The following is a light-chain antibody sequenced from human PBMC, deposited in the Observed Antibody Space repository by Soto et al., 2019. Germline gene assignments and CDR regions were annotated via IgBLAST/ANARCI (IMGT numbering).Light chain of an antibody. CDR1: QSVSNY. V-gene: IGKV3-11*01. CDR3: QQRSIWPWT. CDR2: DAS. Sequence: ELVTTQSPATLSLSPGERATISCWASQSVSNYFVWYQQKPGQAPSILIYDASKRATGIPARFSGSGSGTDFNLTISRLETEDFAVYYCQQRSIWPWTFGQGTKVDIK. J-gene: IGKJ1*01.